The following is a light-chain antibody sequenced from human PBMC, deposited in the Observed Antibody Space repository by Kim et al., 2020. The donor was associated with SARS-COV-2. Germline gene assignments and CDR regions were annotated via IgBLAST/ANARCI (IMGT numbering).Light chain of an antibody. J-gene: IGLJ2*01. CDR1: SNDVGGYNY. Sequence: PGQSATISSTGTSNDVGGYNYVSWYQQHPGKAHKLMIYDVSNRPSGVPDRFSGSKSGNTASLTISGLQPEDEADYYCCSYAGSYTVFGGGTQLTVL. CDR3: CSYAGSYTV. V-gene: IGLV2-11*03. CDR2: DVS.